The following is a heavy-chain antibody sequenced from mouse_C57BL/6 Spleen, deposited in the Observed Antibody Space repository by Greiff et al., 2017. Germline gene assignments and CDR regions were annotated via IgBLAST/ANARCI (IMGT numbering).Heavy chain of an antibody. CDR1: GFTFSDYG. CDR3: ARADGSSQFAY. Sequence: EVQLVESGGGLVKPGGSLKLSCAASGFTFSDYGMHWVRQAPEKGLEWVAYISSGSSTIYYADTVKGRFTISRDNAKNTLFLHMTSLRSEDTAMYYCARADGSSQFAYWGQGTLVTVSA. D-gene: IGHD1-1*01. CDR2: ISSGSSTI. V-gene: IGHV5-17*01. J-gene: IGHJ3*01.